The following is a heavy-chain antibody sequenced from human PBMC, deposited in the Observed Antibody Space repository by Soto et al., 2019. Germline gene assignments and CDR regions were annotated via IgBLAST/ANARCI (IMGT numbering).Heavy chain of an antibody. CDR1: GFTFSSYG. Sequence: QVQLVESGGGVVQPGRSLRLSCAASGFTFSSYGMHWVRQAPGKGLEWVAVIWYDGSNKYYADSVKGRFTISRDNSKNTLYLQMNSLRAEDTAVYYCARDIAVAGEMTYYYYGMDVWGQGTTDTVSS. CDR2: IWYDGSNK. CDR3: ARDIAVAGEMTYYYYGMDV. V-gene: IGHV3-33*01. J-gene: IGHJ6*02. D-gene: IGHD6-19*01.